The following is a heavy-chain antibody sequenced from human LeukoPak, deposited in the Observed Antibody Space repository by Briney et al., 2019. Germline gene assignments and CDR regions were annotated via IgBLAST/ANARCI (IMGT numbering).Heavy chain of an antibody. V-gene: IGHV1-2*02. CDR2: INPKSGGT. J-gene: IGHJ5*02. Sequence: ASVKVSCKASGYTFTSYYMHWVRQAPGQGLEWMGWINPKSGGTNYAQKFQGRVTMTRDTSISTAYMELSRLRSDDTAVYYCARDFNIPFLVRGAHNWFDPWGQGTLVTVSS. CDR1: GYTFTSYY. D-gene: IGHD3-10*01. CDR3: ARDFNIPFLVRGAHNWFDP.